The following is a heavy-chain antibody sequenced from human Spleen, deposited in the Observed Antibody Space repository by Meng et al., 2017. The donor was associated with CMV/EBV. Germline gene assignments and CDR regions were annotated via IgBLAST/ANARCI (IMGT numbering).Heavy chain of an antibody. Sequence: GESLKISCAASGFTFSDYYMSWIRQAPGKGLEWVSYISSSGSTIYYADSVKGRFTISRDNAKNSLHLQMNSLRAEDTAVYYCAREGDGGYFDYWGQGTLVTVSS. CDR2: ISSSGSTI. J-gene: IGHJ4*02. CDR1: GFTFSDYY. V-gene: IGHV3-11*04. D-gene: IGHD5-24*01. CDR3: AREGDGGYFDY.